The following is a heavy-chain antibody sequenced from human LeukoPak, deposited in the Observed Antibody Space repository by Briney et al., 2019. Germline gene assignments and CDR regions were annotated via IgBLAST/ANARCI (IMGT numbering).Heavy chain of an antibody. D-gene: IGHD2-15*01. CDR3: AKDSRYCSGGSCYSYYYYGMDV. V-gene: IGHV3-30*18. Sequence: PGGSLRLSCAASGFTFSSYGMHWVRQAPGKGLEWVAVISYDGSNKYYADSVKGRFTISRDNSKNTLYLQMNSLRAEDTAVYYCAKDSRYCSGGSCYSYYYYGMDVWGQGTTVTVSS. CDR1: GFTFSSYG. J-gene: IGHJ6*02. CDR2: ISYDGSNK.